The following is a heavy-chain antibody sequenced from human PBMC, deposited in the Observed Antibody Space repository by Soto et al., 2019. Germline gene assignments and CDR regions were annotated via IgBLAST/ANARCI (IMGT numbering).Heavy chain of an antibody. CDR1: GYSFTTFG. CDR2: ISTYSGDT. V-gene: IGHV1-18*01. CDR3: ARNPYNNGYYAFDN. D-gene: IGHD5-18*01. J-gene: IGHJ4*02. Sequence: ASVKVSCKASGYSFTTFGISWVRQAPGQGLEWMGWISTYSGDTNYAQILQGRVTMTKDTSTNTARMELKSLRSDDTAVYYCARNPYNNGYYAFDNWGQGSLVTVSS.